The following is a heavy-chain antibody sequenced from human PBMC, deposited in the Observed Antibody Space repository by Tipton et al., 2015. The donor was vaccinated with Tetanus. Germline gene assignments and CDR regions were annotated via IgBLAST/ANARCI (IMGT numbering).Heavy chain of an antibody. CDR3: ARDYRGVFDY. CDR1: GFTFSSYS. J-gene: IGHJ4*02. D-gene: IGHD3-10*01. V-gene: IGHV3-21*05. Sequence: SLRLSCAASGFTFSSYSMNWVRQAPGKGLEWVSYISNSGSHMYYAESVRGRFSISRDNAKNSLYLQMNTLRADDTALYYCARDYRGVFDYWGQGTLVTVSS. CDR2: ISNSGSHM.